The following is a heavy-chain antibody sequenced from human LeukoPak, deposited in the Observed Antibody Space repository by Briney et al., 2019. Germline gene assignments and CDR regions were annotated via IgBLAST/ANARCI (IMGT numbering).Heavy chain of an antibody. CDR3: GGGKGRGSHIYY. CDR1: GYSISSGYY. J-gene: IGHJ4*02. V-gene: IGHV4-38-2*02. D-gene: IGHD1-26*01. Sequence: SETLSLTCTVSGYSISSGYYWGWIRQPPGKGLEWIGSIYHSGSTYYNPSLKSRVTISVDTSKNQFSLKLRSVTAADTAVYYCGGGKGRGSHIYYWGQGTLVTVSS. CDR2: IYHSGST.